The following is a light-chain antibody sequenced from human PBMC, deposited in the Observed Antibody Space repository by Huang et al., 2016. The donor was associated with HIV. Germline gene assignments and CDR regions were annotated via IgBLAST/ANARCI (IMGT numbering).Light chain of an antibody. CDR3: QQSYSALSS. Sequence: IQMTQSPTSLSASVGDRVSIVCRASQSISTYLNWYQQKPGKAPNLLISSASALHSGVPSRFSGSGPGTEFTLTIRGLQLDDFATYYCQQSYSALSSFGPGTRL. V-gene: IGKV1-39*01. CDR1: QSISTY. CDR2: SAS. J-gene: IGKJ5*01.